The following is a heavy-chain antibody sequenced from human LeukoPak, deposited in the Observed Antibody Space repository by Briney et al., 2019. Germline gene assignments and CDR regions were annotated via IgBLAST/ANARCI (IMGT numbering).Heavy chain of an antibody. V-gene: IGHV4-59*01. CDR1: GGSISSYY. D-gene: IGHD3-22*01. J-gene: IGHJ4*02. Sequence: SETLSLTCTVSGGSISSYYWSWIRQPPGKGLEWIGYIYYSGSTNYNPSLKSRVTISVGTSKNQFSLKLSSVTAADTAVYYCARDFYYDSSGPYYFDYWGQGTPDTVSS. CDR3: ARDFYYDSSGPYYFDY. CDR2: IYYSGST.